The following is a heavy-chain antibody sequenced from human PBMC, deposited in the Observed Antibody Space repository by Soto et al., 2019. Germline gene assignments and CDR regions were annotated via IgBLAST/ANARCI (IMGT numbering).Heavy chain of an antibody. CDR3: ARERYGDYGRGAFDI. D-gene: IGHD4-17*01. CDR1: GDSVSSNSAA. CDR2: TYYRSKWYN. J-gene: IGHJ3*02. Sequence: SQTLSLTCAISGDSVSSNSAAWNWIRQSPSRGLEWLGRTYYRSKWYNDYAVSVKSRVTIDLDTSKNQFSLQLNSVTPEDAALYYCARERYGDYGRGAFDIWGQGTMVTVSS. V-gene: IGHV6-1*01.